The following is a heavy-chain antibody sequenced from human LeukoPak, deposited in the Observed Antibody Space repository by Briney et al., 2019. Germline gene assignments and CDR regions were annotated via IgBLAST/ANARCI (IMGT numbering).Heavy chain of an antibody. D-gene: IGHD4-11*01. CDR3: ARDAQRGFDYSNSLEY. CDR1: GFIYSHYG. V-gene: IGHV3-33*01. J-gene: IGHJ4*01. Sequence: GGSLRLSCAASGFIYSHYGMHWVRQAPGKGLVWVAVIWSDGSNRFYAGSVKGRFTISRDNSQNTLFLQMNSLRAEDTAMYYCARDAQRGFDYSNSLEYWGHGTLVTVSS. CDR2: IWSDGSNR.